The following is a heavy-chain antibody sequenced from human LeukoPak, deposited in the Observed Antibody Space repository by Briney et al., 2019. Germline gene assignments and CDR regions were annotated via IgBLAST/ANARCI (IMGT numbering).Heavy chain of an antibody. J-gene: IGHJ4*02. Sequence: GSLRLSCAASGFTVITNDMTWVRQAPGKGLEWVSVLYSDGNTKYADSVQGRFTISRDNSKNTLYLEMNSLSPDDTAVYYCARGVEPLAANTLAYWGQGTLVSVSS. CDR3: ARGVEPLAANTLAY. CDR2: LYSDGNT. V-gene: IGHV3-53*01. D-gene: IGHD1-14*01. CDR1: GFTVITND.